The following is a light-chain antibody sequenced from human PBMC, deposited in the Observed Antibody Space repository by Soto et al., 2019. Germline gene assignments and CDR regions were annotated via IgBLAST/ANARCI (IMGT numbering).Light chain of an antibody. CDR1: QSVSSSY. V-gene: IGKV3-20*01. Sequence: EIVLTQSAGALSLSPGERATLYCRASQSVSSSYLAWYQQKPGQAPRLLIYGASSRATGIPDRFSGSGSGTDFTLTISRLEPEDFAVYYCQQYGSSGTFGQGTKVDIK. CDR3: QQYGSSGT. J-gene: IGKJ1*01. CDR2: GAS.